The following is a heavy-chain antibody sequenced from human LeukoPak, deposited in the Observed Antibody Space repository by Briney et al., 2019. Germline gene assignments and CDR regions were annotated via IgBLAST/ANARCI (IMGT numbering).Heavy chain of an antibody. CDR3: AKDFWEYCGGDCYLFDI. J-gene: IGHJ3*02. CDR2: IWYGGSNK. Sequence: PGRSLRLSCAASGFTFSSYGMHWVRQAPGKGLEWVAVIWYGGSNKYYANSVKGRFTISRDNSKNTLYLQMNSLRAEDTAVYYCAKDFWEYCGGDCYLFDIWGQGTMVTVSS. D-gene: IGHD2-21*01. CDR1: GFTFSSYG. V-gene: IGHV3-30*18.